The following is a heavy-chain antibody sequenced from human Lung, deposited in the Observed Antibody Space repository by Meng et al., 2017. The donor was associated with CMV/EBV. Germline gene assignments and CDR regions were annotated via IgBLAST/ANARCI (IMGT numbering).Heavy chain of an antibody. CDR1: GGSFSEYF. CDR2: IGHGGST. CDR3: ARASLFGVVVMNYYFDS. Sequence: LXCAVYGGSFSEYFWNWIRQSPGKGLEWIGDIGHGGSTSYNPSLKGRVTISQDTSKNQFSLKLTSVTAADTAVYFCARASLFGVVVMNYYFDSWGPGSXVNGAS. V-gene: IGHV4-34*01. J-gene: IGHJ4*02. D-gene: IGHD3-3*01.